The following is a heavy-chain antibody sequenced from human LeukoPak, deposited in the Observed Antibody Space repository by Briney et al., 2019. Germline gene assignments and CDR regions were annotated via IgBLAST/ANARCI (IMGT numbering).Heavy chain of an antibody. CDR2: IYYSGST. Sequence: SETLSLTCTVSGGSISSSSYYWSWIRQPPGKGLEWIGYIYYSGSTNYNPSLKSRVTISVDTSKNQFSLKLSSVTAADTAVYYCARVPYYYDSSGYYLDYYGMDVWGQGTTVTVSS. CDR3: ARVPYYYDSSGYYLDYYGMDV. V-gene: IGHV4-61*05. D-gene: IGHD3-22*01. J-gene: IGHJ6*02. CDR1: GGSISSSSYY.